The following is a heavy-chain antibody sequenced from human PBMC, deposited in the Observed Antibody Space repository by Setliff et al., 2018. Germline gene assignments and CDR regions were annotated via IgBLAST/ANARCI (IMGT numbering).Heavy chain of an antibody. D-gene: IGHD3-10*01. J-gene: IGHJ4*02. V-gene: IGHV3-23*01. CDR3: ARDSSHFIRVLDS. CDR2: ISGSGGTI. CDR1: GFTFSSYA. Sequence: GGSLRLSCAASGFTFSSYAMSWVRQAPGKGLEWVSAISGSGGTIYYADSVKGRFTISRDNAKNSLYLQMNNLRAEDTAQYFCARDSSHFIRVLDSWGQGTLVTVSS.